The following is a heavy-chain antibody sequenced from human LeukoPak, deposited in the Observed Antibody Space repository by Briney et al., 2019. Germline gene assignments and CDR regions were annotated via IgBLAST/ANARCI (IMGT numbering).Heavy chain of an antibody. J-gene: IGHJ4*02. CDR2: IYYSGSS. D-gene: IGHD3-10*01. V-gene: IGHV4-39*02. Sequence: PSETRSLTCSVSGGSISSSSSYWGWIRQPPGKGLEWLGSIYYSGSSFDNPALKSRVPISVDTSKNQFSLKLSSVTAADTAVYYCARDQRVRGVPDYWGQGTLVTVSS. CDR3: ARDQRVRGVPDY. CDR1: GGSISSSSSY.